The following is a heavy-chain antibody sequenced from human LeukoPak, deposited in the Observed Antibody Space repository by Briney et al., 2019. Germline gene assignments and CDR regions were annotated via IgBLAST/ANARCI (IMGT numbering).Heavy chain of an antibody. V-gene: IGHV3-7*01. CDR3: ARDWLAGVPFDAFDL. CDR1: GFTLSSYC. CDR2: IKEDGCEK. Sequence: PGGSLRLSCAASGFTLSSYCMSWVRQAPGKGLEWVANIKEDGCEKYYVDSVKGRFTISRDNAKNSLYLHMNSLTAEDTAMYYCARDWLAGVPFDAFDLWGQGTMVTVSS. J-gene: IGHJ3*01. D-gene: IGHD3-10*01.